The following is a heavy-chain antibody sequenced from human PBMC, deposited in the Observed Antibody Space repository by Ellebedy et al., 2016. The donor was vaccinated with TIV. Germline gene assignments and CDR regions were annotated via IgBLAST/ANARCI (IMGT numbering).Heavy chain of an antibody. CDR1: GGSFSGYY. CDR2: INHSGST. J-gene: IGHJ4*02. CDR3: ARGPTRYYFDY. V-gene: IGHV4-34*01. Sequence: SETLSLXXAVYGGSFSGYYWSWIRQPPGKGLEWIGEINHSGSTNYNPSLNSRVTISVDTSKNQFSLNLSSVTAADTAVYYCARGPTRYYFDYWGQGTLVTVSS.